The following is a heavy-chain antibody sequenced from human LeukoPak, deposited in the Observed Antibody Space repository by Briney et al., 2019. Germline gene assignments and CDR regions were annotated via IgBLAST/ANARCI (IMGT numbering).Heavy chain of an antibody. CDR2: IYYSGST. D-gene: IGHD6-19*01. CDR1: GGSISSYY. Sequence: SETLSLTCTVSGGSISSYYWGWIRQPPGKGLEWIGSIYYSGSTYYNPSLKSRVTISVDTSKNQFSLKLSSVTAADTAVYYCARVLYPGIAVAGPDAFDIWGQGTMVTVSS. V-gene: IGHV4-39*07. CDR3: ARVLYPGIAVAGPDAFDI. J-gene: IGHJ3*02.